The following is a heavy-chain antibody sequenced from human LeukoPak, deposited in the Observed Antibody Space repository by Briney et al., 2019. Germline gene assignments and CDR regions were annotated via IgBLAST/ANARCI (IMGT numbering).Heavy chain of an antibody. CDR1: GFTFGDYA. V-gene: IGHV3-49*04. J-gene: IGHJ4*02. CDR2: IRSKAYGGTT. Sequence: GGSLRLSCTASGFTFGDYAMSWVRQAPGKGREWVGFIRSKAYGGTTEYAASVKGRFTISRDDSNSIAYLQMNSLKTEDTAVYYCTRGSTRARIAAAGTVHWGQGTLVTVSS. CDR3: TRGSTRARIAAAGTVH. D-gene: IGHD6-13*01.